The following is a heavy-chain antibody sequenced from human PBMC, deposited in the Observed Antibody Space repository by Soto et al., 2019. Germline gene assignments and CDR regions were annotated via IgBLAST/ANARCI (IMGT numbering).Heavy chain of an antibody. V-gene: IGHV3-48*02. CDR2: ITSKSTTI. CDR3: AREMGACSDSGCYPGPYDS. CDR1: GFTFTSYS. D-gene: IGHD3-16*01. Sequence: VQLVESGGGLVQPGGSLRLSCAASGFTFTSYSMNWVRQAPGQGLEWVSYITSKSTTIKYADSVKGRFTVSRDNAKNSLYLQLNSLRDEDTAVYYCAREMGACSDSGCYPGPYDSWGQGTLVTVSS. J-gene: IGHJ5*02.